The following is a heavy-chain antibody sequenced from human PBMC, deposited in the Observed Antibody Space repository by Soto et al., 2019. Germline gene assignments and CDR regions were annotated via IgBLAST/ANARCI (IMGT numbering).Heavy chain of an antibody. D-gene: IGHD2-8*01. CDR2: ISSSSSYI. CDR3: ARDYSCTNGVCDSDAFDI. CDR1: GLTFSSYS. J-gene: IGHJ3*02. V-gene: IGHV3-21*01. Sequence: GGSLRLSCAASGLTFSSYSMNWVRQAPGKGLEWVSSISSSSSYIYYADSVKGRFTISRDNAKNSLYLQMNSLRAEDTAVYYCARDYSCTNGVCDSDAFDIWGQGTIVTVSS.